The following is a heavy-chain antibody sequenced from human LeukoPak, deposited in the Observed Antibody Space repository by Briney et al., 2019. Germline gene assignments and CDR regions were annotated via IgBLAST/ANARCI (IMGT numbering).Heavy chain of an antibody. CDR3: ASGLLWFGEYFFDY. CDR2: INPNSGGT. J-gene: IGHJ4*02. Sequence: ASVKVSCKASGYTFASYYMHWVRQAPGQGLEWMGWINPNSGGTNYAQKFQGRVTMTRDTSISTAYMELSRLRSDDTAVYYCASGLLWFGEYFFDYWGQGTLVTVSS. D-gene: IGHD3-10*01. V-gene: IGHV1-2*02. CDR1: GYTFASYY.